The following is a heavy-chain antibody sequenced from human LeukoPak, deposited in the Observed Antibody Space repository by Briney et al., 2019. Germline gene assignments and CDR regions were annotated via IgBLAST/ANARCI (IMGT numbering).Heavy chain of an antibody. CDR3: ARSYYYDSSGQYNWFDP. J-gene: IGHJ5*02. CDR1: GGSISSYY. CDR2: IYHSGST. D-gene: IGHD3-22*01. Sequence: SETLSLTCTVSGGSISSYYWSWIRQPPGKGLEWIGYIYHSGSTNYNPSLKSRVTISVDTSKNQSSLKLSSVTAADTAVYYCARSYYYDSSGQYNWFDPWGQGTLVTVSS. V-gene: IGHV4-59*08.